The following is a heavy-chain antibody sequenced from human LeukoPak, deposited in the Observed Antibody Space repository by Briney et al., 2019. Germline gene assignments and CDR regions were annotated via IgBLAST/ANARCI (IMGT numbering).Heavy chain of an antibody. CDR1: GGSISSSSYY. J-gene: IGHJ6*03. CDR2: IYYSGST. V-gene: IGHV4-61*05. Sequence: KPSETLSLTCTVSGGSISSSSYYWGWIRQPPGKGLEWIGYIYYSGSTNYNPSLKSRVTISVDTSKNQFPLKLSSVTAADTAVYYCARTTEGGYPSAYFYYYYMAVWGKGTTVTISS. D-gene: IGHD3-16*01. CDR3: ARTTEGGYPSAYFYYYYMAV.